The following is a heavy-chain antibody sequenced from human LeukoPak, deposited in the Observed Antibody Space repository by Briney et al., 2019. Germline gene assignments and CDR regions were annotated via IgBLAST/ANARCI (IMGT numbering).Heavy chain of an antibody. J-gene: IGHJ4*02. D-gene: IGHD4-17*01. CDR2: INHSGST. Sequence: PSETLSLTCAVYGGSFSGYYWSWIRQPPGKGLEWIGEINHSGSTNYNPSLKSRVTISVDTSKNQFSLKLSSVTAADTAVYYCVIDYGDYGDYWGQGTLVTVSS. V-gene: IGHV4-34*01. CDR3: VIDYGDYGDY. CDR1: GGSFSGYY.